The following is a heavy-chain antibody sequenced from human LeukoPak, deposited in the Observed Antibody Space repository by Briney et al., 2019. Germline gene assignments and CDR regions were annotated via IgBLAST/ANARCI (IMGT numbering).Heavy chain of an antibody. CDR3: AKDLGVSALRISREGLAIADY. CDR2: ISGSGVST. D-gene: IGHD3/OR15-3a*01. V-gene: IGHV3-23*01. CDR1: GFTFSSYA. J-gene: IGHJ4*02. Sequence: GGSLRLSCAASGFTFSSYAMSWVRQAPGKGLEWVSAISGSGVSTYYADSVKGRFTISRDNSKNTLYLQMNSLRAEDTALYYCAKDLGVSALRISREGLAIADYWGQGTLVTVSS.